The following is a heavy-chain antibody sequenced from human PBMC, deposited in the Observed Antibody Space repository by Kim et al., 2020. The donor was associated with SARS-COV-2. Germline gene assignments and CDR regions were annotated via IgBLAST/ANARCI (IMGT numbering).Heavy chain of an antibody. CDR1: GYTFTGYY. J-gene: IGHJ6*02. CDR2: INPNSGGT. V-gene: IGHV1-2*02. D-gene: IGHD1-26*01. Sequence: ASVKVSCKASGYTFTGYYMHWVRQAPGQGLEWMGWINPNSGGTNYAQKFQGRVTMTRDTSISTAYMELSRLRSDDTAVYYCARERSHWGTSYSGSYSPPDYYYYGMDVWGQGTTVTVSS. CDR3: ARERSHWGTSYSGSYSPPDYYYYGMDV.